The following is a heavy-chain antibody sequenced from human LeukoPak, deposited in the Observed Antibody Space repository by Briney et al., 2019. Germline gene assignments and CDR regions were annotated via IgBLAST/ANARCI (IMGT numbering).Heavy chain of an antibody. CDR2: IIPIFGTA. J-gene: IGHJ3*02. Sequence: SVKVSCKASGGTFSSYAISWVRQAPGQGLEWMGGIIPIFGTANYAQKFQGRVTITADESTSTAYMELSSLRSEDTAVYYCARAGYCSSTSCYHGGNDAFDIWGQGTMVTVSS. V-gene: IGHV1-69*13. CDR1: GGTFSSYA. CDR3: ARAGYCSSTSCYHGGNDAFDI. D-gene: IGHD2-2*01.